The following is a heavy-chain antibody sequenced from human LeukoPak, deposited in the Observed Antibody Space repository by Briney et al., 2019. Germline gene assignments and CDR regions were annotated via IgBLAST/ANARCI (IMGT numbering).Heavy chain of an antibody. CDR1: GYTFTGYY. V-gene: IGHV1-2*06. CDR3: ARGYYDSSGPPRFDP. Sequence: ASVKVSCKASGYTFTGYYLHWVRQAPGQGLEWMGRINPNSGGTNYAQKFQDRVTMTRDTSISTAYMDLSRLRSDDTPVYYCARGYYDSSGPPRFDPWGQGTLVTVSS. CDR2: INPNSGGT. D-gene: IGHD3-22*01. J-gene: IGHJ5*02.